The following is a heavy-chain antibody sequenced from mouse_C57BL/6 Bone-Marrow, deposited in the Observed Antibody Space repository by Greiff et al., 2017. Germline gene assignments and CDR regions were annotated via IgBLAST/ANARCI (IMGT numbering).Heavy chain of an antibody. D-gene: IGHD1-1*01. Sequence: QVTLKVSGPGILQSSQTLSLTCSFSGFSLSTSGMGVSWIRQPSGKGLEWLAHIYWDDDKRYNPSLKSRLTISKDTSRNQVFLNITSVDTADTATYYCARRAIYYYGSSYTFYAMDYWGQGTSVTVSS. CDR2: IYWDDDK. CDR3: ARRAIYYYGSSYTFYAMDY. CDR1: GFSLSTSGMG. J-gene: IGHJ4*01. V-gene: IGHV8-12*01.